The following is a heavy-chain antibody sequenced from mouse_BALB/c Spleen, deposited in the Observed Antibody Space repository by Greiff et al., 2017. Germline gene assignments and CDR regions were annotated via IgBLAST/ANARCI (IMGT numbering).Heavy chain of an antibody. CDR1: GFTFSSYA. Sequence: EVKLVESGGGLVKPGGSLKFSCAASGFTFSSYAMSWVRQTPEKRLEWVASISSGGSTYYPDSVKGRFTISRDNARNILYLQMSSLRSEDTAMYYCARGDGSFAYWGQGTLVTVSA. J-gene: IGHJ3*01. CDR2: ISSGGST. D-gene: IGHD2-3*01. V-gene: IGHV5-6-5*01. CDR3: ARGDGSFAY.